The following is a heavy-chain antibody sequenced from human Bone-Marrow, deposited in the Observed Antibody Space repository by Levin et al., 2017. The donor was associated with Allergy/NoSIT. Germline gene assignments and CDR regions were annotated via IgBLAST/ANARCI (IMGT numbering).Heavy chain of an antibody. CDR1: GGSISSSSYY. D-gene: IGHD3-16*02. CDR2: IYYSGST. V-gene: IGHV4-39*01. Sequence: HSQTLSLTCTVSGGSISSSSYYWGWIRQPPGKGLEWIGSIYYSGSTYYNPSLKSRVTISVDTSKNQFSLKLSSVTAADTAVYYCARALHLGELSLNYFDYWGQGTLVTVSS. J-gene: IGHJ4*02. CDR3: ARALHLGELSLNYFDY.